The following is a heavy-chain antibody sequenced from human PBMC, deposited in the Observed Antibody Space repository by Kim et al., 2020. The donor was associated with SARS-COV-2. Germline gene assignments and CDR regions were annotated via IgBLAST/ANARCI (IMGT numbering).Heavy chain of an antibody. CDR3: AKEDVYSYGSGAFDI. Sequence: GGSLRLSCAASGFTFDDYAMHWVRQAPGKGLEWVSGISWNSGSIGYADSVKGRFTISRDNAKNSLYLQMNSLRAEDTALYYCAKEDVYSYGSGAFDIWGQGTMVTVSS. J-gene: IGHJ3*02. V-gene: IGHV3-9*01. D-gene: IGHD5-18*01. CDR2: ISWNSGSI. CDR1: GFTFDDYA.